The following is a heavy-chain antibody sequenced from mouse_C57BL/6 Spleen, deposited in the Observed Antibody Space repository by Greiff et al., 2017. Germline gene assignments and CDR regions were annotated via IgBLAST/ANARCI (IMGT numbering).Heavy chain of an antibody. Sequence: QVQLQQSGAELVKPGASVKISCKASGYAFSSYWMNWVKQRPGKGLEWIGQIYPGDGDTNYNGKFKGKATLTADKSSSPAYMQLSSLTSEDSAVYFCASPYGNYSAWFAYWGQGTLVTVSA. V-gene: IGHV1-80*01. CDR3: ASPYGNYSAWFAY. J-gene: IGHJ3*01. CDR1: GYAFSSYW. D-gene: IGHD2-1*01. CDR2: IYPGDGDT.